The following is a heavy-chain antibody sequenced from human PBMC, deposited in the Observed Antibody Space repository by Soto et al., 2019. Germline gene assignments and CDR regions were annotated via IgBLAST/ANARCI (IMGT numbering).Heavy chain of an antibody. Sequence: GGSLRLSCAASGFTFSSYAMSWVRQAPGKGLEWVSAISGSGGSTYFADSVKGRFTISRDNSKNTLYLQMNSLRAEDTAVYYCAATMSSVYYYDSSGYHRYYYGMDVWGQGTTVTVSS. D-gene: IGHD3-22*01. CDR2: ISGSGGST. V-gene: IGHV3-23*01. CDR3: AATMSSVYYYDSSGYHRYYYGMDV. J-gene: IGHJ6*02. CDR1: GFTFSSYA.